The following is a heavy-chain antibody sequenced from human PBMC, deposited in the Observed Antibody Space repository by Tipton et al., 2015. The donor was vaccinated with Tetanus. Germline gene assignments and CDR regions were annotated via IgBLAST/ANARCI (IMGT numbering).Heavy chain of an antibody. CDR2: VPFSGRT. CDR3: ARANNEFLRKGPCVS. V-gene: IGHV4-61*08. Sequence: TLSLTCTVSAYSISSEGFSLHWIQHPPQEGLKWLACVPFSGRTNSNYSLKSRITISQDTSKNQFSLRLTSVTAADTAVYYCARANNEFLRKGPCVSGGQGSLVIVSS. D-gene: IGHD2-8*01. J-gene: IGHJ4*02. CDR1: AYSISSEGFS.